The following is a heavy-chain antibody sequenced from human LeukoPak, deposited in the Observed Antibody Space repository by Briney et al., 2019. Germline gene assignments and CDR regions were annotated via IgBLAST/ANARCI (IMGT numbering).Heavy chain of an antibody. J-gene: IGHJ6*03. Sequence: GASVKVSCKASGYTFTSYYMHWVRQAPGQGLEWMGIINPSGGSTSYAQKFQGRVTMTRDMPTSTVYMELSSLRSEDTAVYYCARDPRTMPFYYYMDVWGKGTTVTVSS. CDR1: GYTFTSYY. CDR2: INPSGGST. D-gene: IGHD1-1*01. V-gene: IGHV1-46*01. CDR3: ARDPRTMPFYYYMDV.